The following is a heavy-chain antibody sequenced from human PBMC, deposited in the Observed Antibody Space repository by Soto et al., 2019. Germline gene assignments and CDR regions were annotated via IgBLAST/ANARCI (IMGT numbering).Heavy chain of an antibody. CDR2: ISGSGDST. Sequence: GGSLRLSCAGSGFTFSNYAMSWVRQAPGKGLEWVSAISGSGDSTYYANSVKGRFTISRDNSKNTLYLQMNSLRAEDTAVYYCAKDTPQEWLLVFHYWGQGTLVTVSS. CDR3: AKDTPQEWLLVFHY. J-gene: IGHJ4*02. V-gene: IGHV3-23*01. CDR1: GFTFSNYA. D-gene: IGHD3-3*01.